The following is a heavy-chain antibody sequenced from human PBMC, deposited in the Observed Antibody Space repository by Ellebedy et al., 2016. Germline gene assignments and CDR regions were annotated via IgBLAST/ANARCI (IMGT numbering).Heavy chain of an antibody. J-gene: IGHJ4*02. Sequence: GESLKISCAAFGSTFSTFWMTWFRQAPGKGLEWVASIKQDGSQKDYVDSVKGRFAISRDNARNSLYLQMNSLRAEDTAMYYCAKGSGWLCDYWGQGILVTVSS. V-gene: IGHV3-7*03. CDR1: GSTFSTFW. CDR2: IKQDGSQK. CDR3: AKGSGWLCDY. D-gene: IGHD2-21*01.